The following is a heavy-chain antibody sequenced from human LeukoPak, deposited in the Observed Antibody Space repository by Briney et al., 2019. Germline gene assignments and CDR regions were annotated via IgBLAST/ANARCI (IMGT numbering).Heavy chain of an antibody. CDR1: GGSLSSYY. CDR2: IYYSGST. D-gene: IGHD1-1*01. J-gene: IGHJ5*02. V-gene: IGHV4-59*01. CDR3: ARHNSRYPFDP. Sequence: SETLSLTCTVSGGSLSSYYWSWIRQPPGKGLEGIGYIYYSGSTNYNPSLKSRVTISVDTSKNQFSLKLSSVTAADTAVYYCARHNSRYPFDPWGQGTLVTVSS.